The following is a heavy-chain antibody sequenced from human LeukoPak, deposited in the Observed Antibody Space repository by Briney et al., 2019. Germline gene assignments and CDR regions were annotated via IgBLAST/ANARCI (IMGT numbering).Heavy chain of an antibody. CDR1: GFTFSTYA. Sequence: GGSLRLSCAASGFTFSTYAMHWVRQTPGKGLEYVSAISTNGGGTYYANSVKGRFTISRDNSKNTLYLQMNSLRAEDTAVYYCARDRDAGYFDYWGQGTLVTVSS. V-gene: IGHV3-64*01. CDR3: ARDRDAGYFDY. CDR2: ISTNGGGT. J-gene: IGHJ4*02. D-gene: IGHD3-10*01.